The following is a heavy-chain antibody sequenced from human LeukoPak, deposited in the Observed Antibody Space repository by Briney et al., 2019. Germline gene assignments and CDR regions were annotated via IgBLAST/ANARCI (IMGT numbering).Heavy chain of an antibody. CDR2: ISYDGSNK. CDR1: GFTFSSYG. J-gene: IGHJ5*02. D-gene: IGHD6-13*01. V-gene: IGHV3-30*18. Sequence: GRSLRISGAASGFTFSSYGMHWVRQAPGKGLEWVAVISYDGSNKYYADSVKGRFTISRDNSKNTLYLQMNSLRAEDTAVYYCAKAYSSSWSYNWFDPWGQGTLVTVSS. CDR3: AKAYSSSWSYNWFDP.